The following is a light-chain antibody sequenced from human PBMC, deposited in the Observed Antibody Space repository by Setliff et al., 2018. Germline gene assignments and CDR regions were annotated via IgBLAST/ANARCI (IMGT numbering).Light chain of an antibody. V-gene: IGLV1-47*01. J-gene: IGLJ1*01. Sequence: SALTQPPSASGTPGQRVTISCSGSSSNIGSNYVYWYQQLPGTAPKLLLYRNNQRPSGVPDRFSGSKSGNTASLTVSGLQAEDEADYYCCSYAGSPYVFGTGTKVTVL. CDR2: RNN. CDR3: CSYAGSPYV. CDR1: SSNIGSNY.